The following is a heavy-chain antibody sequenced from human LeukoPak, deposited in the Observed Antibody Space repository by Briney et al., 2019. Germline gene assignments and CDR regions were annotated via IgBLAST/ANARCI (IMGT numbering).Heavy chain of an antibody. D-gene: IGHD1-26*01. J-gene: IGHJ4*02. CDR2: INWNGGST. CDR3: ASPNDGGARLYFGY. V-gene: IGHV3-20*04. CDR1: GFTFDDYG. Sequence: GGSLRLSCAASGFTFDDYGMSWVRQAPGKGLEWVSGINWNGGSTGYADSVKGRFTISRDNAKNSLYLQMNSLRAEDTAVYYCASPNDGGARLYFGYWGQGTLVTVSS.